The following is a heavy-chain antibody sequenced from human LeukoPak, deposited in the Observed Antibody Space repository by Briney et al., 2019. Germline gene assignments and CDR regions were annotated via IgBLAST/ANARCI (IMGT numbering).Heavy chain of an antibody. CDR1: GFTFSSYW. CDR2: IKQDGSEK. V-gene: IGHV3-7*02. Sequence: PGGSLRLSCAASGFTFSSYWMSWVRQAPGKGLEWVAKIKQDGSEKYYVDSVNGRFTISRDNTQNSLYLQMNSLRAEDTAVYYCARANYYDISGYDYWGQGTLVTVSS. D-gene: IGHD3-22*01. J-gene: IGHJ4*02. CDR3: ARANYYDISGYDY.